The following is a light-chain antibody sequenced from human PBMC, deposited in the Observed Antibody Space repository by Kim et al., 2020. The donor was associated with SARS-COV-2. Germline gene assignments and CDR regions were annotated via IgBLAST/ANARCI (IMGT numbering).Light chain of an antibody. V-gene: IGKV1-27*01. CDR2: GAF. CDR1: QAISNH. Sequence: DIQMTQSPSSLSASVGDRVTITCRASQAISNHLAWYQLKPGKVPRLLVYGAFTLQSGVPSRFSGGRSGTDFTLTISSLQPEDVATYYCQKYNSAPRTFGQGTEVEIK. J-gene: IGKJ1*01. CDR3: QKYNSAPRT.